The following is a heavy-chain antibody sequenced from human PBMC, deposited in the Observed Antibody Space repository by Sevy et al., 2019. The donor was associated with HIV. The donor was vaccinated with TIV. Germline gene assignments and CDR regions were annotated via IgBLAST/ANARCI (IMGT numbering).Heavy chain of an antibody. V-gene: IGHV3-30-3*01. CDR2: ISYDGSNK. CDR3: ARDSSSWYEWLTGTTFRFDP. J-gene: IGHJ5*02. D-gene: IGHD6-13*01. CDR1: GFTFSSYA. Sequence: SLRLSCAASGFTFSSYAMHWVRQAPGKGLEWVAVISYDGSNKYYADSVKGRFTISRDNSKNTLYLQMNSLRAEDTAVYYCARDSSSWYEWLTGTTFRFDPWGQGTLVTVSS.